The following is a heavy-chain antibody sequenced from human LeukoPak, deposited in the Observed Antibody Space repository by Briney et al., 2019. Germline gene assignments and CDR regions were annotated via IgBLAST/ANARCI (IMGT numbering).Heavy chain of an antibody. V-gene: IGHV3-23*01. CDR3: AELGITIIGGV. J-gene: IGHJ6*04. CDR1: GFTFSSYS. CDR2: INSTGGYT. D-gene: IGHD3-10*02. Sequence: TGGSLRLSCAASGFTFSSYSMNWVRQAPGKGLEWVSTINSTGGYTYYADSVKGRFTISRDNSKNTLYLQMNSLRAEDTAAYYCAELGITIIGGVWGKGTTVTISS.